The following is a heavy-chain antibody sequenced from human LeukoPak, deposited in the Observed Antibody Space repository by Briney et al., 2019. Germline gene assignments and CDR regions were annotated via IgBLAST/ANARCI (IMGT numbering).Heavy chain of an antibody. J-gene: IGHJ6*03. CDR3: ARGLLLWLNYMDV. D-gene: IGHD3-10*01. CDR1: GGSISSSSYY. Sequence: MSSETLSLTCTVSGGSISSSSYYWGWIRQPPGKGLEWIGSIYYSGSTYYNPSLKSRVTISVDTSKNQFSLKLSSVTAADTAVYYCARGLLLWLNYMDVWGKGTTVTVSS. CDR2: IYYSGST. V-gene: IGHV4-39*07.